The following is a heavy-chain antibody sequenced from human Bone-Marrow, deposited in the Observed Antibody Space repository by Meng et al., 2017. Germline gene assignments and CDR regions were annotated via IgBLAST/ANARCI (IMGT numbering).Heavy chain of an antibody. CDR2: IYYSGST. CDR3: ARGLYVYYDFWSGYFGFDP. CDR1: GGSISSYY. Sequence: SETLSLTCPVSGGSISSYYWSWIRQPPGKGLEWIGYIYYSGSTNYNPSLKSRVTISVDTSKNQFSLKLSSVTAADTAVYYCARGLYVYYDFWSGYFGFDPWGQGTLVTVSS. V-gene: IGHV4-59*01. J-gene: IGHJ5*02. D-gene: IGHD3-3*01.